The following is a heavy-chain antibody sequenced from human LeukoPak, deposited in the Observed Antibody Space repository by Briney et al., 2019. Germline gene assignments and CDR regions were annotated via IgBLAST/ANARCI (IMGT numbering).Heavy chain of an antibody. D-gene: IGHD1-1*01. V-gene: IGHV1-2*02. J-gene: IGHJ5*02. Sequence: GASVKVSCQTSGYTFSDFYLNWVRQAPGQGLEWMRWINPYSGALISAQSLQGRLTMTWDTSTGTAYMELTRLTSDDTAVYYCATATVTHTRDPWGQGTLVTVSS. CDR1: GYTFSDFY. CDR3: ATATVTHTRDP. CDR2: INPYSGAL.